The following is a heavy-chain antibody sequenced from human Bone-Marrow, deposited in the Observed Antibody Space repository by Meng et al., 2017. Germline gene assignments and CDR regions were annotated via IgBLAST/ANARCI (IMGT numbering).Heavy chain of an antibody. CDR1: GYTFTGYY. CDR2: INPNSGDT. V-gene: IGHV1-2*06. Sequence: ASVKVSCKTSGYTFTGYYMHWVRQAPGQGLEWMGRINPNSGDTHYAQKFQGRVTMTRDTSISTAYMELSRLRSDDTAVYYCARAGGYSGYDFILAYAFDIWGQGTMVTVSS. J-gene: IGHJ3*02. D-gene: IGHD5-12*01. CDR3: ARAGGYSGYDFILAYAFDI.